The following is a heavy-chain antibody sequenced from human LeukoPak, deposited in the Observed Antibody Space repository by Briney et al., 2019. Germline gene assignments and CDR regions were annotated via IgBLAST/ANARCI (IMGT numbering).Heavy chain of an antibody. CDR2: IYYSGST. CDR3: ARALTYGDSNDY. D-gene: IGHD4-17*01. CDR1: GGSISSSSYY. Sequence: KPSETLSLTCTVSGGSISSSSYYWGWIRQPPGKGLEWIGSIYYSGSTNYNPSLKSRVTMSVDTSKNQFSLKLSSVTAADTAVYYCARALTYGDSNDYWGQGTLVTVSS. J-gene: IGHJ4*02. V-gene: IGHV4-39*07.